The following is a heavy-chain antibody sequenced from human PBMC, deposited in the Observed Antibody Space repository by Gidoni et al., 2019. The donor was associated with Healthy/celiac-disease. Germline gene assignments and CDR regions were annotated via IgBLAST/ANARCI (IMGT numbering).Heavy chain of an antibody. V-gene: IGHV3-23*01. CDR2: ISGSCGST. CDR3: AKYLGDYGVYAPSPDAIDI. J-gene: IGHJ3*02. D-gene: IGHD4-17*01. Sequence: EVQLLESGGGLVQPGGSLRLSCAASGFTFSSYAMSWVRQAPGKGLEWVSAISGSCGSTYYADSVKGRFTIPRDNSKNTLYLQMNSLRAEDTAVYYCAKYLGDYGVYAPSPDAIDIWGQGTMVTVSS. CDR1: GFTFSSYA.